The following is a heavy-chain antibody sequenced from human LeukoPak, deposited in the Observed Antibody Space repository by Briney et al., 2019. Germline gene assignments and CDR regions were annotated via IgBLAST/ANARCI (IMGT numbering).Heavy chain of an antibody. CDR3: ARGRPGDYFDY. CDR2: INPNSGGT. D-gene: IGHD6-25*01. J-gene: IGHJ4*02. Sequence: ASVKVSCKASGYTFTGYFIHWVRQAPGQGLEWMGWINPNSGGTSYLQSFQGRVTMTRDTSISTAYMDLSRLRSDDTAVYYCARGRPGDYFDYWGQGTLVTASS. CDR1: GYTFTGYF. V-gene: IGHV1-2*02.